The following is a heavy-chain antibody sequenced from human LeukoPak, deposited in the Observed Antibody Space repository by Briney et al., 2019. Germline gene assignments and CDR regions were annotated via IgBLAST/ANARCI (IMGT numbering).Heavy chain of an antibody. CDR3: ARESSSWKRNLNWFDP. CDR2: IIPIFGTA. Sequence: PWASVKVSCKASGGTFSSYAISWVRQAPGQGLEWMGGIIPIFGTANYAQKFQGRVTITADKSTSTAYMELSSLRSEDTAVYYCARESSSWKRNLNWFDPWGQGTLVTVSS. D-gene: IGHD6-13*01. J-gene: IGHJ5*02. CDR1: GGTFSSYA. V-gene: IGHV1-69*06.